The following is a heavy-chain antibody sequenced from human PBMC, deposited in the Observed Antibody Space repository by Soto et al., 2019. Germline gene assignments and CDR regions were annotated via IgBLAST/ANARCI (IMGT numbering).Heavy chain of an antibody. D-gene: IGHD1-26*01. J-gene: IGHJ4*02. Sequence: QVQLQESGPRLVKPSETLSLTCTVSGDSISSHYWSWVRQPPGKGLECIGYIHYSGITIYNPSLRGRVTISLDTSRNQFSLKLTSVTAADTAVYYCARLPNSGASPPFDYWGQGTLVTVSS. V-gene: IGHV4-59*08. CDR1: GDSISSHY. CDR2: IHYSGIT. CDR3: ARLPNSGASPPFDY.